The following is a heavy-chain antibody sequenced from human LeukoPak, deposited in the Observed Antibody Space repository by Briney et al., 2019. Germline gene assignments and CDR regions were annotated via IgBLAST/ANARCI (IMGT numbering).Heavy chain of an antibody. CDR3: ARRTYDFWSGYYGSDAFDI. V-gene: IGHV4-59*08. J-gene: IGHJ3*02. Sequence: SETLSLTCAVYGGSFSGYYWSWIRQPPGKGLEWIGYIYYSGSTNYIPSLKSRVTISVDTSKNQFSLKLSSVTAADTAVYYCARRTYDFWSGYYGSDAFDIWGQGTMVTVSS. CDR2: IYYSGST. CDR1: GGSFSGYY. D-gene: IGHD3-3*01.